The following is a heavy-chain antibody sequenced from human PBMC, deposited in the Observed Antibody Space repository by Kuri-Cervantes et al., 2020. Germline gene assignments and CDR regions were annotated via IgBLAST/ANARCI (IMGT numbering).Heavy chain of an antibody. D-gene: IGHD6-13*01. CDR1: GFTFSDYY. J-gene: IGHJ6*02. V-gene: IGHV3-11*06. Sequence: GESLKISCAASGFTFSDYYMSWIRQAPGKGLEWVSYISSTSSYIYYADSVKGRFTISRDNAKNSLYLQMNSLRAEDTAVYYCARDGRGQQYYYGMDVWGQGTTVTVSS. CDR2: ISSTSSYI. CDR3: ARDGRGQQYYYGMDV.